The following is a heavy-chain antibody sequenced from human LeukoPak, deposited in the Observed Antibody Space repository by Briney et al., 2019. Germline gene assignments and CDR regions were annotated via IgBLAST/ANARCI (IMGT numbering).Heavy chain of an antibody. CDR3: ARRYYYYYYMDV. CDR2: INHSGST. J-gene: IGHJ6*03. V-gene: IGHV4-34*01. Sequence: PSETLSLTCAVYGGSFSGYYWSWIHQPPGKGLEWIGEINHSGSTNYNPSLKSRVTISVDTSKNQFSLKLSSVTAADTAVYYCARRYYYYYYMDVWGKGTTVTVSS. CDR1: GGSFSGYY.